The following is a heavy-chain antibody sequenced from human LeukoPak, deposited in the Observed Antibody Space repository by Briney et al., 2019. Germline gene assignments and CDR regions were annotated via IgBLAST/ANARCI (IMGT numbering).Heavy chain of an antibody. CDR3: ARISYYGDYEDY. J-gene: IGHJ4*02. CDR2: MNPNSGNT. CDR1: GYTFTSYD. Sequence: ASVKVSCKASGYTFTSYDINWVRQATGQGLEWMGWMNPNSGNTGYAQKFQGRVTMTRNTSISTAYMELSRLRSDDTAVYYCARISYYGDYEDYWGQGTLVTVSS. D-gene: IGHD4-17*01. V-gene: IGHV1-8*01.